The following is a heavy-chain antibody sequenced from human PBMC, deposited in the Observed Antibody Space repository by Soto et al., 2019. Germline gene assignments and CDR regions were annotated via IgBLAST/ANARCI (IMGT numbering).Heavy chain of an antibody. D-gene: IGHD3-22*01. Sequence: GASVKVSCKASGYTFTSYDINWLRQSTGQGLEWMGWMNPNSGNTGYAQKFQGRVTMTRNTSISTAYMELSSLRSEDTAVYYCAGPTGHYYDSSGYNDTFDIWGQGTMVTVSS. CDR1: GYTFTSYD. J-gene: IGHJ3*02. CDR2: MNPNSGNT. CDR3: AGPTGHYYDSSGYNDTFDI. V-gene: IGHV1-8*01.